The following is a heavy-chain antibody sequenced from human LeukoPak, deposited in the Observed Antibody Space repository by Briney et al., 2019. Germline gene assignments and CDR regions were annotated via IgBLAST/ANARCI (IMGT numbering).Heavy chain of an antibody. J-gene: IGHJ4*02. Sequence: GGSLRLSCAASGFTFSSYWMHWVRQTAGKGLVWVSRIKGDGSDTLYADSVKGRSTISRDNSKNTLYLQTSSLGVDDTAVYYCARASTTVPNLLDYWGQGALVSVSS. V-gene: IGHV3-74*01. D-gene: IGHD4-17*01. CDR2: IKGDGSDT. CDR3: ARASTTVPNLLDY. CDR1: GFTFSSYW.